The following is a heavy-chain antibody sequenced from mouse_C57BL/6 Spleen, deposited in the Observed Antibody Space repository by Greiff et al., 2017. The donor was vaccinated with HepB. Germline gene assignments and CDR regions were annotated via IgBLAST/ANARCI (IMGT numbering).Heavy chain of an antibody. Sequence: VQLQQSGPELVKPGASVKISCKASGYSFTGYYMNWVKQSPEKSLEWIGEINPSTGGTTYNQKFKAKATLTVDKSSSTAYMQLKSLTSEDSAVYYCAREEVYYYGSSYDAWFAYWGQGTLVTVSA. D-gene: IGHD1-1*01. J-gene: IGHJ3*01. CDR3: AREEVYYYGSSYDAWFAY. V-gene: IGHV1-42*01. CDR2: INPSTGGT. CDR1: GYSFTGYY.